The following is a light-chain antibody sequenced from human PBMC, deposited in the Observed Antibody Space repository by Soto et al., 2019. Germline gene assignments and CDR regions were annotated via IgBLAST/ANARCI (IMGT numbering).Light chain of an antibody. CDR2: AAF. Sequence: DIQMTQSPSSVSASVGDRVTISCRASEDINSRLACYQQQPGNAPKLLIYAAFILQSGVPSRFSGYGSGTDLTLSISSLQPEDFATYYCQQADSFPITFGQGKRLEIQ. J-gene: IGKJ5*01. CDR1: EDINSR. CDR3: QQADSFPIT. V-gene: IGKV1-12*01.